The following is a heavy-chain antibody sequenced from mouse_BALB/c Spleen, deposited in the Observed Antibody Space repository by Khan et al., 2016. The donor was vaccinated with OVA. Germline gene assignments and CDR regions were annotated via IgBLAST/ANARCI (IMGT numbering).Heavy chain of an antibody. V-gene: IGHV1-69*02. J-gene: IGHJ3*01. D-gene: IGHD1-1*02. Sequence: QVQLQQPGTELVRPGASVKLSCKASGYTFTNYWINWVKQRPGQGLEWIGNIYPSDSYTNYNQKFKDMATLTVDKSSSTAYMQLSSPASEDSAVDCCAKEGGYGSSFAYWGQGTLVTVSA. CDR3: AKEGGYGSSFAY. CDR1: GYTFTNYW. CDR2: IYPSDSYT.